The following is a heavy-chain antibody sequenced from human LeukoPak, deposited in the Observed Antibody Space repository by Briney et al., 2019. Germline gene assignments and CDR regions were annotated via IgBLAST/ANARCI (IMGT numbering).Heavy chain of an antibody. CDR3: LRGDRRDY. J-gene: IGHJ4*02. Sequence: GGSLRLSCAASGFTFSSYGMSWVRQAPGKGLEWVSAISGSGGSTYYADSVKGRFIISRDNAKDSLYLQMNSLRVEDTAVYYCLRGDRRDYWGQGTLVTVSS. CDR1: GFTFSSYG. V-gene: IGHV3-23*01. CDR2: ISGSGGST.